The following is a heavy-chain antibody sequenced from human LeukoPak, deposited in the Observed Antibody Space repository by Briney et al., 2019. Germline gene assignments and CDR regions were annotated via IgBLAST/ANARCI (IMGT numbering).Heavy chain of an antibody. V-gene: IGHV1-8*01. CDR3: ARDYGDYAADY. Sequence: GASVKVSCKTSGYPFSNYDINWVRQATGQRLEWMGWINPHSGKTGYAQKFQGRVTMTTDTSASTAYMELSSLRSEDTAVYYCARDYGDYAADYWGQGTLVTVSS. D-gene: IGHD4-17*01. J-gene: IGHJ4*02. CDR1: GYPFSNYD. CDR2: INPHSGKT.